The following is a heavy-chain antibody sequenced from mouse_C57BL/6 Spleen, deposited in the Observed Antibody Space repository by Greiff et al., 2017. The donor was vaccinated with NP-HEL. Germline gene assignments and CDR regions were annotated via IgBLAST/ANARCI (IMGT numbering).Heavy chain of an antibody. CDR1: GFTFSDYG. J-gene: IGHJ2*01. Sequence: EVQLVESGGGLVKPGGSLKLSCAASGFTFSDYGMHWVRQAPGKGLEWVAYISRGSGTIYYADKVKGRFTISRDNATNTLFLQMTSLRSEDTAMYYCARRRGYYFEYWGKGTTVTVSS. CDR2: ISRGSGTI. CDR3: ARRRGYYFEY. D-gene: IGHD3-1*01. V-gene: IGHV5-17*01.